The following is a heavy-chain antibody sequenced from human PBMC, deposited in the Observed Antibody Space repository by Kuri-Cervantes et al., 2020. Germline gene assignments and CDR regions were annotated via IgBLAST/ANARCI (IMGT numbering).Heavy chain of an antibody. D-gene: IGHD3-10*01. CDR1: GFTFSSYS. J-gene: IGHJ4*02. CDR3: ARDLRQYYYGSGSYGDY. V-gene: IGHV3-48*01. Sequence: GESLKISCAASGFTFSSYSMNWVRQAPGKGLEWVSYISSSSTIYYADSVKGRFTISRDNAKNTLYLQMNSLRAEDTAVYYCARDLRQYYYGSGSYGDYWGQGTLVTVSS. CDR2: ISSSSTI.